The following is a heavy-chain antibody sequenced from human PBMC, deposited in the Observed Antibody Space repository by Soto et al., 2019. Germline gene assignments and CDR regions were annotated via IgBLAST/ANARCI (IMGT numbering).Heavy chain of an antibody. V-gene: IGHV3-23*01. D-gene: IGHD3-16*01. CDR3: AKRTIGGVSRLFDY. CDR2: ISGGGNTT. Sequence: EVQLLESGGGLVQPGGSLRLSCAASGFTFNSFAMSWVRQAPGKGLEWVAAISGGGNTTYYADSVKGRFTISRDNSKNTLYLQMNSLTAEDTAVYYCAKRTIGGVSRLFDYWGQGTLVTVSS. J-gene: IGHJ4*02. CDR1: GFTFNSFA.